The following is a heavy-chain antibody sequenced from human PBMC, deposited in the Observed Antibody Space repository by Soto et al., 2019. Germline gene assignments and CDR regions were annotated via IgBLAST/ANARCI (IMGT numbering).Heavy chain of an antibody. J-gene: IGHJ4*02. CDR1: GGSISSGGYS. Sequence: QLQLQESGSGLVKPSQTLSLTCAVSGGSISSGGYSWSWIRQPPGKGLEWIGYIYHSGSTYYNPSRKGGVTISGDRSRKQFSRKLSSVTAADTAVYYCARGMTAVTPVDYWGQGTLVTVSS. CDR2: IYHSGST. D-gene: IGHD4-17*01. V-gene: IGHV4-30-2*01. CDR3: ARGMTAVTPVDY.